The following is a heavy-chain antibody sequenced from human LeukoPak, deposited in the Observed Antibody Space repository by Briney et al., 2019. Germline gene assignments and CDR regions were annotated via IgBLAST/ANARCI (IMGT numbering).Heavy chain of an antibody. CDR1: GFTFSSYA. CDR3: ARVTRPSFPQDDTIQRVVRGFYFDY. Sequence: GGSLRLSCAASGFTFSSYAMSWVRQAPGKGLEWVSAISGSGGSTYYADSVKGRFTISRDNSKNTLYLQMNSLRAEDTAVYYCARVTRPSFPQDDTIQRVVRGFYFDYWGQGTLVTVSS. J-gene: IGHJ4*02. V-gene: IGHV3-23*01. CDR2: ISGSGGST. D-gene: IGHD3-3*01.